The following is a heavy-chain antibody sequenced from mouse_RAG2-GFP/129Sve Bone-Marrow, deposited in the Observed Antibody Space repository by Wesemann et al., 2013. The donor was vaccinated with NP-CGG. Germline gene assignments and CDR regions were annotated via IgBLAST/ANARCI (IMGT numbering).Heavy chain of an antibody. Sequence: GQGLEWIGNIYPGSSSTNYNEKFKSKATLTVDKSSSTAYMELRSLTSEDTAVYYCARKGPYYAMDYWGQGTSVTVSS. CDR2: IYPGSSST. J-gene: IGHJ4*01. CDR3: ARKGPYYAMDY. V-gene: IGHV1-55*01.